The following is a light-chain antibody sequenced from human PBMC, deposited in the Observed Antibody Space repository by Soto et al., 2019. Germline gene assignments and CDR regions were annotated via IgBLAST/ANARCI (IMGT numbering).Light chain of an antibody. CDR3: QHYATSPRT. Sequence: EVVLTQSPGTLSLSPGERATLSCRTSRSMNSGYLAWYQQQVGQAPRLLIYGASSRANGIPDRFRGSGSGTDFTLTITRLEPEDFAVYYCQHYATSPRTFGQGTKVEVK. J-gene: IGKJ1*01. CDR2: GAS. CDR1: RSMNSGY. V-gene: IGKV3-20*01.